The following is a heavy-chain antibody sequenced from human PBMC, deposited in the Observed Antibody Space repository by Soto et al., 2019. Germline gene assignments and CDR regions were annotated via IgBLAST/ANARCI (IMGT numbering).Heavy chain of an antibody. J-gene: IGHJ3*02. CDR1: GFTFSSYD. V-gene: IGHV3-30*18. Sequence: QVQLVESGGGVVQPGRSLRLSCAASGFTFSSYDMHWVRQAPGKGLEWMTVISYDGINKYYAGSVKGRFTISRDNSKNTLYLQMNSRRDEDTAGYYCVKAGRKVGVMTGTLKNDAFDIWGQGTMVTVSS. D-gene: IGHD2-21*02. CDR3: VKAGRKVGVMTGTLKNDAFDI. CDR2: ISYDGINK.